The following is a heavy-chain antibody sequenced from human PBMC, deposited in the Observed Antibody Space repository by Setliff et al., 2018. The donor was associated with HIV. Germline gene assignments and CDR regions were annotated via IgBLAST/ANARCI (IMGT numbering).Heavy chain of an antibody. D-gene: IGHD2-15*01. CDR2: IIAISGTP. Sequence: SVKVSCKASGGTFSSYAISWVRQTPGQGLEWMGGIIAISGTPNYAQKFQGRVTITADESTSTAYMELSSLRSDDTAVYYCAKDSRDIVVVIAPEPEPYYYYGMDVWGKGTTVTVSS. J-gene: IGHJ6*04. CDR3: AKDSRDIVVVIAPEPEPYYYYGMDV. CDR1: GGTFSSYA. V-gene: IGHV1-69*13.